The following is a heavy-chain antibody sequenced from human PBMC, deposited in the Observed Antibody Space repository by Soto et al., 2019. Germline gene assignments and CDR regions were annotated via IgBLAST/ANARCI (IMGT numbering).Heavy chain of an antibody. J-gene: IGHJ3*02. CDR2: ISYDGSNK. Sequence: GGSLRLSCAASGFTFSSYGMHWVRQAPGKGLEWVAVISYDGSNKYYADSVKGRFTISRDNAKNTLYLQMNSLRAEDTAVYYCAKGPDPGAFDIWGQGTMVTVS. CDR3: AKGPDPGAFDI. CDR1: GFTFSSYG. D-gene: IGHD3-10*01. V-gene: IGHV3-30*18.